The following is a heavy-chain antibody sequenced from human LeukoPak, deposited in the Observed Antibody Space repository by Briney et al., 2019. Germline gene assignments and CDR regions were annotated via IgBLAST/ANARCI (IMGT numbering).Heavy chain of an antibody. D-gene: IGHD1-1*01. Sequence: GGSLRLSCSASGFTFSRYGLNWARQAPGKGLEYVSAISKNGDRTYYADSVKGRFTISRDNSKNTLYLQMSSLSIEDTAVYYCVKDLDWNDGYWGQGTLVTVSS. CDR3: VKDLDWNDGY. CDR2: ISKNGDRT. CDR1: GFTFSRYG. J-gene: IGHJ4*02. V-gene: IGHV3-64D*06.